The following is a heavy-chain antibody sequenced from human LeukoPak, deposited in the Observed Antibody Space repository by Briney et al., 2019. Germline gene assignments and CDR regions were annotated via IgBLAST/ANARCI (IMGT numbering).Heavy chain of an antibody. CDR1: GFTFSSYS. D-gene: IGHD6-13*01. J-gene: IGHJ4*02. CDR2: ISSSSSYI. V-gene: IGHV3-21*01. CDR3: AKDRVTAAGYYFDY. Sequence: GGSLRLSCAASGFTFSSYSMNWVRQAPGKGLEWVSSISSSSSYIYYADSVKGRFTISRDNAKNSLYLQMTSLRAEDTAVYYCAKDRVTAAGYYFDYWGQGTLVTVSS.